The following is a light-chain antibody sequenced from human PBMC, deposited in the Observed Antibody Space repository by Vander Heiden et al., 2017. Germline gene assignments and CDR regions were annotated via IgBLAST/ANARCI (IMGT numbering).Light chain of an antibody. CDR2: ENN. J-gene: IGLJ3*02. CDR3: GTWDSSLSARV. V-gene: IGLV1-51*02. CDR1: SSNIGNNY. Sequence: QSVLPQPLSVSPAPGQKVTISCSGSSSNIGNNYVSWYQQLPGTAPKLLIYENNKRPSGIPDRFSGSKSGTSATLGITGLQTGDEADYYCGTWDSSLSARVFGGGTKLTVL.